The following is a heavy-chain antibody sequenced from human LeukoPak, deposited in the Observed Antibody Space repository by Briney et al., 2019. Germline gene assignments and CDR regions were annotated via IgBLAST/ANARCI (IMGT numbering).Heavy chain of an antibody. CDR3: ARALYYDYVWGSYHLYYFAY. J-gene: IGHJ4*02. CDR2: IIPIFGTA. V-gene: IGHV1-69*13. D-gene: IGHD3-16*02. Sequence: ASVTVSCKASGGTFSSYAISWVRQAPGQGLEWMGGIIPIFGTANYAQKFRGRVTITADESTSTAYMELSSLRSEDTAVYYCARALYYDYVWGSYHLYYFAYWGQGTLVTVSS. CDR1: GGTFSSYA.